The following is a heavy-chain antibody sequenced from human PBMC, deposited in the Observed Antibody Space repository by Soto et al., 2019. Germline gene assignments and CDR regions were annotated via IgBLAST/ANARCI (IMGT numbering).Heavy chain of an antibody. CDR3: ARGLAVAGLYYFDY. CDR1: GGSISSGGYY. V-gene: IGHV4-31*03. CDR2: IYYSGST. J-gene: IGHJ4*02. Sequence: SETLSLTCTVSGGSISSGGYYWSWIRQHPGKGLEWIGYIYYSGSTYYNSSLKSRVTISVDTSKNQFSLKLSSVTAAATAVYYCARGLAVAGLYYFDYWGQGTLVTVSS. D-gene: IGHD6-19*01.